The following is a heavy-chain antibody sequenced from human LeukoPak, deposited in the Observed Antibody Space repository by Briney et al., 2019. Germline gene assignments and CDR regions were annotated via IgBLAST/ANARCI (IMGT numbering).Heavy chain of an antibody. D-gene: IGHD5-24*01. Sequence: GGSLRLSCAASGFTFSSYGMSWVRQAPGKGLEWVSAISGSGGSTYYADSVKGRFTISRDNSRDTLYLQMNSLRGDDTAVYYCAKERDNYPNNWFDPWSQGTLVTVSS. CDR2: ISGSGGST. V-gene: IGHV3-23*01. CDR3: AKERDNYPNNWFDP. CDR1: GFTFSSYG. J-gene: IGHJ5*02.